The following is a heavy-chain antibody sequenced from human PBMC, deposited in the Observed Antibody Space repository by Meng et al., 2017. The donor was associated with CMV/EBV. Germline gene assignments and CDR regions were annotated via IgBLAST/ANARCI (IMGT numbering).Heavy chain of an antibody. CDR1: GGAISSYA. CDR2: IYTSGST. J-gene: IGHJ5*02. CDR3: ARDLMNCSSTSCANWFDP. D-gene: IGHD2-2*01. Sequence: LKELALLLVKPSESLCLSRPVSGGAISSYAWSWIRQPAGKGLEWIGRIYTSGSTNYNPSLKSRVPMSVDTSKNQFSLKLSSVTAADTAVYYCARDLMNCSSTSCANWFDPWGQGTLVTVSS. V-gene: IGHV4-4*07.